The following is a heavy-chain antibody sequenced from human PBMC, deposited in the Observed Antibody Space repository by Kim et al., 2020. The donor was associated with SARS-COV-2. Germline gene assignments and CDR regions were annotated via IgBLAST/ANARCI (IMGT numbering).Heavy chain of an antibody. Sequence: GGSLRLSCAASGFTFSNAWMSWVRQAPGKGLEWVGRIKSKTDGGTTDYAAPVKGRFTISRDDSKNTLYLQMNSLKTEDTAVYYCTTGVQQRDAFDIWGQGTMVTVSS. CDR2: IKSKTDGGTT. V-gene: IGHV3-15*01. D-gene: IGHD6-13*01. J-gene: IGHJ3*02. CDR1: GFTFSNAW. CDR3: TTGVQQRDAFDI.